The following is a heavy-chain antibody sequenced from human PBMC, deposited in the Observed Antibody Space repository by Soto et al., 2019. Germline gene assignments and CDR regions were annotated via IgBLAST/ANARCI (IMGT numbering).Heavy chain of an antibody. D-gene: IGHD3-16*01. CDR3: AREGALGNFEY. CDR2: IYYSGNT. Sequence: SETLSLTCTVSGGSFSRGGYYWSWIRQHPGKGLEWIGYIYYSGNTSYNPSLKSRVIISVDTSKNQFSLKLRSVTAADTAVYYCAREGALGNFEYWGQGXLVTVYS. CDR1: GGSFSRGGYY. V-gene: IGHV4-31*03. J-gene: IGHJ4*02.